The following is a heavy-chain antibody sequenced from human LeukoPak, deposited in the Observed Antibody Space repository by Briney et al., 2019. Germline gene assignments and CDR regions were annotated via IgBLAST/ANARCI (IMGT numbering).Heavy chain of an antibody. CDR1: GGSTSSYY. Sequence: SETLSLTCTVSGGSTSSYYWSWIRQPPGKGLEWIGYIYYSGSTNYNPSLKSRVTISVDTSKNQFSLKLSSVTAADTAVYYCARVFRGLPFFDYWGQGTLVTVSS. J-gene: IGHJ4*02. CDR3: ARVFRGLPFFDY. V-gene: IGHV4-59*01. CDR2: IYYSGST. D-gene: IGHD3-10*01.